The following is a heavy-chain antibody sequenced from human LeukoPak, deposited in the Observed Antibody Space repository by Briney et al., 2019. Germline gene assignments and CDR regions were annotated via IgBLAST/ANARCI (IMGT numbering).Heavy chain of an antibody. V-gene: IGHV3-48*03. Sequence: QTGGSLRLSCAASGFTFRNYEMNWVRQAPGKGLEWVSYISVSGYTTYYADSVKGRFTISRDNAKNSLDLQMNSLRAEDTAVYCCVRSCDSRGYFFYFDFWGQGTLVTVSS. J-gene: IGHJ4*02. D-gene: IGHD3-22*01. CDR1: GFTFRNYE. CDR2: ISVSGYTT. CDR3: VRSCDSRGYFFYFDF.